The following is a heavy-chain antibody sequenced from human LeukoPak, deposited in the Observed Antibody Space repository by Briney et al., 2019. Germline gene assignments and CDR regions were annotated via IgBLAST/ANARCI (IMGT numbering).Heavy chain of an antibody. CDR1: GFTFSTFA. Sequence: GGSLRLSCAASGFTFSTFAMIWVRRPPGKGLEWVSSIFQGGGEIHYADSVRGRFTISRDNSKSTLFLQMNSLRAEDLAIYYCATYRQVLLPFESWGQGTLVTVSS. J-gene: IGHJ4*02. V-gene: IGHV3-23*01. CDR2: IFQGGGEI. D-gene: IGHD5-18*01. CDR3: ATYRQVLLPFES.